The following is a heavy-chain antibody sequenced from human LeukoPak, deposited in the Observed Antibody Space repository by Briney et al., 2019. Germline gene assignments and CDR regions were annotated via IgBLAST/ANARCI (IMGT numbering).Heavy chain of an antibody. CDR3: ARGRALLA. Sequence: SETLSLTCAVYGGSFSGYYWSWIHQPPGKGLEWIGEINHSGSTNYNPSLKSRVTISVDTSKNQFSLKLSSVTAADTAVYYCARGRALLAWGQGTLVTVSS. J-gene: IGHJ5*02. CDR2: INHSGST. V-gene: IGHV4-34*01. CDR1: GGSFSGYY. D-gene: IGHD2-21*01.